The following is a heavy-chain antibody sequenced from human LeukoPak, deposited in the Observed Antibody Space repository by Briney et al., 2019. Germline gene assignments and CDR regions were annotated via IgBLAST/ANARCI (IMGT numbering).Heavy chain of an antibody. CDR1: GFTFSSYW. J-gene: IGHJ4*02. Sequence: QAGGSLRLSCAASGFTFSSYWMHWVRQAPGKGLVWVSRINSDGSRTSYADSVKGRFTISRDNAKNTVYLQMNRLRVEDTAVYYCTRDDPTMVRGVRTFPFDYWGQGTLVTVSS. D-gene: IGHD3-10*01. CDR3: TRDDPTMVRGVRTFPFDY. V-gene: IGHV3-74*01. CDR2: INSDGSRT.